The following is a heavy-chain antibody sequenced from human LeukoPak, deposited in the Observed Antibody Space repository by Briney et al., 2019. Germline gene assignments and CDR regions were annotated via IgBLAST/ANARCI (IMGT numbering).Heavy chain of an antibody. Sequence: PGGSLRLSCAASGSTVSSNYMSWVRQAPGKGLEWVSVIYRGGSTYYADFVKGRFTISRDNSKNTLFLQMNDLTVEDTAMFYCARSRLDAFDIWGQGTMVTVSS. J-gene: IGHJ3*02. CDR3: ARSRLDAFDI. CDR2: IYRGGST. CDR1: GSTVSSNY. V-gene: IGHV3-53*01. D-gene: IGHD6-19*01.